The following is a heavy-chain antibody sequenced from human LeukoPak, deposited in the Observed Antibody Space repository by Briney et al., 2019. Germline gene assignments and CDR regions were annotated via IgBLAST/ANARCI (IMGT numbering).Heavy chain of an antibody. V-gene: IGHV1-2*02. D-gene: IGHD2-2*02. Sequence: ASVKVSCKASGYTFTGYYMHWVRQAPGQGLEWMGWINPNSGGTNYAQKFQGRVTMTRDTSISTAYMELSRLRSDDPAVYYCAREYCSSTSCYNDVPDYWGQGTLVTVSS. J-gene: IGHJ4*02. CDR1: GYTFTGYY. CDR2: INPNSGGT. CDR3: AREYCSSTSCYNDVPDY.